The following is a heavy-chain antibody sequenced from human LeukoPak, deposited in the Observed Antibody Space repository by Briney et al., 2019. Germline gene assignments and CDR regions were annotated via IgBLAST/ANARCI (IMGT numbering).Heavy chain of an antibody. CDR2: ISYDGSNK. CDR3: ARDGPDYGDFDY. D-gene: IGHD4-17*01. CDR1: GFTFSSYA. V-gene: IGHV3-30*04. Sequence: GGSLRLSCAASGFTFSSYAMHWVRQAPGKGLEWVAVISYDGSNKYYADSMKGRFTISRDNSKNTLYLQMNSLRPEDTAVYYCARDGPDYGDFDYWGQGTLVTVSS. J-gene: IGHJ4*02.